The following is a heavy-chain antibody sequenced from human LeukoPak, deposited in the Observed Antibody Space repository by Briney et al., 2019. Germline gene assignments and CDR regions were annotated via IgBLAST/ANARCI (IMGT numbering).Heavy chain of an antibody. CDR2: IYHNGDT. CDR3: ARHSYTPFDY. J-gene: IGHJ4*02. CDR1: GGSISTYY. D-gene: IGHD2-2*02. Sequence: SETLSLTCSVSGGSISTYYWSWIRQSPGKGLEWIGYIYHNGDTNYNPSFKSRITISVDTSKNQFSLRLMSVTAADTAIYYCARHSYTPFDYWGQGSLVTVSS. V-gene: IGHV4-59*08.